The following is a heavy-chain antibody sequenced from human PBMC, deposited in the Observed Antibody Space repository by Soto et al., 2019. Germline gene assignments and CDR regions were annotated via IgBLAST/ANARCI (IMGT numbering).Heavy chain of an antibody. CDR2: IIPIFGTA. CDR3: ARDPSDYGDYASYNWFDP. CDR1: GGTFSSYA. J-gene: IGHJ5*02. V-gene: IGHV1-69*13. Sequence: SVKVSCKASGGTFSSYAISWVRQAPGQGLEWMGGIIPIFGTANYAQKFQGRVTITADESTSTAYMELSSLRSEDTAVYYCARDPSDYGDYASYNWFDPWGQGTLVTVSS. D-gene: IGHD4-17*01.